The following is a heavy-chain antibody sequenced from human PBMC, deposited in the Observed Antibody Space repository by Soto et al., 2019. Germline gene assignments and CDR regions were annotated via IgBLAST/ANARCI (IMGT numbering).Heavy chain of an antibody. CDR3: ACIFSGGYGYGFYYYGMDV. CDR1: GGSISSSSYY. D-gene: IGHD5-18*01. CDR2: IFYSGTT. Sequence: SETLSLTCTVSGGSISSSSYYWGWIRKPPGKGLEWIGSIFYSGTTYYNPSLKSRVTISVDTSKNQFSLKLSSVTAADTAVYYCACIFSGGYGYGFYYYGMDVWGPGTTVTVSS. J-gene: IGHJ6*02. V-gene: IGHV4-39*01.